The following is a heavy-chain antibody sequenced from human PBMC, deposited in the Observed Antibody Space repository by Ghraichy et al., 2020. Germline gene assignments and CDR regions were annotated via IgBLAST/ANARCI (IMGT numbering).Heavy chain of an antibody. Sequence: SQTLSLTCAVYGGSFSGYYWSWIRQPPGKGLEWIGEINHSGSTNYNPSLKSRVTISVDTSKNQFSLKLSSVTAADTAVYYCARRSRSQRLRFLEWLPQPQYYFDYWGQGTLVIVSS. J-gene: IGHJ4*02. D-gene: IGHD3-3*01. CDR3: ARRSRSQRLRFLEWLPQPQYYFDY. CDR2: INHSGST. V-gene: IGHV4-34*01. CDR1: GGSFSGYY.